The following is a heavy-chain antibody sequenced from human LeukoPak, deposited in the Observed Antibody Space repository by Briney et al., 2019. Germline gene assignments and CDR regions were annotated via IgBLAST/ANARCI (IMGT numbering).Heavy chain of an antibody. Sequence: GESLKISCKDSGYSVTSYWIGWVRPLPGKGLEGMGIIYPGDSDTRYSPSFQGQVTISADKSISTAYLQWSSLKASDTAMYYCAAGYSSSWYYFDYWGQGTLVTVSS. CDR3: AAGYSSSWYYFDY. V-gene: IGHV5-51*01. CDR1: GYSVTSYW. J-gene: IGHJ4*02. CDR2: IYPGDSDT. D-gene: IGHD6-13*01.